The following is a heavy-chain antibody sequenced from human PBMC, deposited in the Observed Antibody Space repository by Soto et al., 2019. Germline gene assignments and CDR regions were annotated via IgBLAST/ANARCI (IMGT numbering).Heavy chain of an antibody. CDR2: ISANNGNT. V-gene: IGHV1-18*01. D-gene: IGHD3-16*02. Sequence: ASVKVSCKASGYTFSNFGISWVRQAPGEGLEWMGWISANNGNTNYAQKLQGRVTMTTDTSTSTAYMELRSLRSDDTAVYYCASGYRSAHQIFDYWGQGTLVTVSS. CDR3: ASGYRSAHQIFDY. J-gene: IGHJ4*02. CDR1: GYTFSNFG.